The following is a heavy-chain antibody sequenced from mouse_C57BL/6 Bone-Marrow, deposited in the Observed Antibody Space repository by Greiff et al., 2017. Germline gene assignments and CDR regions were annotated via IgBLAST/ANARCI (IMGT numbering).Heavy chain of an antibody. CDR1: GYTFTSYW. Sequence: QVQLQQPGAELVRPGSSVKLSCKASGYTFTSYWMHWVKQRPIQGLEWIGNIDPSDSETHYNQKFKDKATLTVDKSSSTAYMQLSSLTSEDSAVYCGARRRLMDYDGYAMDYWGQGTSLTVSS. J-gene: IGHJ2*02. D-gene: IGHD2-4*01. CDR3: ARRRLMDYDGYAMDY. V-gene: IGHV1-52*01. CDR2: IDPSDSET.